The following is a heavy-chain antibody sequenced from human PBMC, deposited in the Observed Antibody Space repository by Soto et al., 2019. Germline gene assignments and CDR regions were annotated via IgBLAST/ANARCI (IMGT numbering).Heavy chain of an antibody. V-gene: IGHV1-2*02. CDR2: INPNSGGT. CDR3: ARAEYNWNPSPFDY. Sequence: GASVKVSCKASGYTFTGYYMHWVRQAPGQGLEWMGWINPNSGGTNYAQKFQGRVTMTRDTSISTAYMELSRLRSDDTAVYYCARAEYNWNPSPFDYWGQGTLVTVSS. D-gene: IGHD1-1*01. CDR1: GYTFTGYY. J-gene: IGHJ4*02.